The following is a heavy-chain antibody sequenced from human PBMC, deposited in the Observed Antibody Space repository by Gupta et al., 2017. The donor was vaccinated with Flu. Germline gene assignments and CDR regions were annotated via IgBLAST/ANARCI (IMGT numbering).Heavy chain of an antibody. CDR3: ARVTKEAGDAFYI. J-gene: IGHJ3*02. CDR1: GGSVRSSAYY. D-gene: IGHD6-13*01. V-gene: IGHV4-31*03. CDR2: IFFLGNT. Sequence: QVQLQEPCPGLVKPSQTLSLTCSVSGGSVRSSAYYWRWIRQLPGKGPEWIGHIFFLGNTFYNPSLQSRLTILVDTSKNQFSLRLTSVTAADTAVYYCARVTKEAGDAFYIWGQGTLVTVSS.